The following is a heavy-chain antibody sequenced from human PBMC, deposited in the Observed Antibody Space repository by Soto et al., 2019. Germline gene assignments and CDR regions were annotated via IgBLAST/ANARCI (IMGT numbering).Heavy chain of an antibody. J-gene: IGHJ3*02. CDR1: GGSISSGGYY. V-gene: IGHV4-31*02. Sequence: PSETLSLTXTVSGGSISSGGYYWSWIRQHPGKGLEWIGYIYYSGSTYYNPSLKSRVTISVDTSKNQFSLKLSSVTAADTAVYYCARPPLSSSGYYYAHDAFDIWGQGTMVTVSS. D-gene: IGHD3-22*01. CDR3: ARPPLSSSGYYYAHDAFDI. CDR2: IYYSGST.